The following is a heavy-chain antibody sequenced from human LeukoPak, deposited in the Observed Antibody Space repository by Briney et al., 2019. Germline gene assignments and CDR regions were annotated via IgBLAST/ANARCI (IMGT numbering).Heavy chain of an antibody. V-gene: IGHV3-33*06. D-gene: IGHD1-26*01. CDR2: IWYDATNK. J-gene: IGHJ4*02. Sequence: GRSLRLSCAASGFALNNYGIHWVRQAPGKGLEWVAVIWYDATNKWYVDSVKGRFTISRDNSKNTVYLQMSSLRAEDTAVYYCVKDTGNWDLLYFDFWGQGTLVTVSS. CDR3: VKDTGNWDLLYFDF. CDR1: GFALNNYG.